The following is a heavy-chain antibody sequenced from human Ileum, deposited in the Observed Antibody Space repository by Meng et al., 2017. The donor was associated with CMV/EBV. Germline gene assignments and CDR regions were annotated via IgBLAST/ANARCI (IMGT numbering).Heavy chain of an antibody. CDR2: IHPKSGSA. V-gene: IGHV1-2*02. CDR1: NLTEYY. CDR3: ARLEGSTATAGD. J-gene: IGHJ4*02. Sequence: NLTEYYLHWVRQDPGKGLNWMGRIHPKSGSAIFSQQFQGRVSMTGDTSITTAYMELSSLISDDTAIYYCARLEGSTATAGDWGQGTLVTVSS. D-gene: IGHD1-1*01.